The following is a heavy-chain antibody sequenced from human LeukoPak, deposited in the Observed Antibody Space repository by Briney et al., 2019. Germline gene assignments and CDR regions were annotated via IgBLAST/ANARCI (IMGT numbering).Heavy chain of an antibody. CDR1: GGSSSGYY. CDR3: ASFYCSGGSCPSTGWFDP. D-gene: IGHD2-15*01. J-gene: IGHJ5*02. V-gene: IGHV4-34*01. Sequence: KASETLSLTCAVYGGSSSGYYWSWIRQPPGKGLEWIGEINHSGSTNYNPSLKSRVTISVDTSKNQFSLKLSSVTAADTAVYYCASFYCSGGSCPSTGWFDPWGQGTLVTVSS. CDR2: INHSGST.